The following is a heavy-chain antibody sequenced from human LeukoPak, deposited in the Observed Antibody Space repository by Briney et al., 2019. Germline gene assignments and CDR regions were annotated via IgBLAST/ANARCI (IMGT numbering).Heavy chain of an antibody. CDR1: GFTFSSYW. J-gene: IGHJ4*02. Sequence: PGGSLRLSCAASGFTFSSYWMHWVRHAPGKGLVWVSRINSDGSSTIYADSVKGRFTISRDNAKNTLYLQMNSLRAEDTAVYYCASGPIEYYYDSSGYYFDYWGQGTLVTVSS. D-gene: IGHD3-22*01. CDR2: INSDGSST. CDR3: ASGPIEYYYDSSGYYFDY. V-gene: IGHV3-74*01.